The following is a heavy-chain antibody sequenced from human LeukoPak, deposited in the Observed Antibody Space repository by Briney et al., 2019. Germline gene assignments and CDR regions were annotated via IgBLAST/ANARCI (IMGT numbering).Heavy chain of an antibody. V-gene: IGHV1-8*01. CDR2: MNPNSGNT. Sequence: GASVKVSCKASGYTFTNYHINWMRLATGQGLEWMGWMNPNSGNTGYAQKFQGRVTMTRNTSISTAYMELSSLRSEDTAVYYCARGAMYYDYVYGMDVWGQGTTVTVSS. CDR3: ARGAMYYDYVYGMDV. D-gene: IGHD3-16*01. CDR1: GYTFTNYH. J-gene: IGHJ6*02.